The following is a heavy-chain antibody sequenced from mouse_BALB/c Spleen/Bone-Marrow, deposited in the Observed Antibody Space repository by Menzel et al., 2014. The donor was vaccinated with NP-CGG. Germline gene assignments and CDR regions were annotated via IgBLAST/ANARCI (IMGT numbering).Heavy chain of an antibody. Sequence: EVQLQESGAELVTPGASVKLSCTASGFNIKDTYMHWVKQRPEQGLEWIGRIDPANGNTIYDPKFQGKASITADTSSNTAYLQLSSLTSEDTAVYYCASYYGSSYDYFDYWGQGTTLTVSS. CDR3: ASYYGSSYDYFDY. V-gene: IGHV14-3*02. D-gene: IGHD1-1*01. CDR1: GFNIKDTY. CDR2: IDPANGNT. J-gene: IGHJ2*01.